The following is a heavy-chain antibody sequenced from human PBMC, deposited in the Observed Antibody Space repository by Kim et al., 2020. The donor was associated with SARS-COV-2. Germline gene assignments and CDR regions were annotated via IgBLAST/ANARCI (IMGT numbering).Heavy chain of an antibody. CDR3: TRDKLTGYYYFYFMDV. J-gene: IGHJ6*03. D-gene: IGHD7-27*01. V-gene: IGHV3-49*02. Sequence: ASVTGRFTISIDDSKSIAYLQMNSLKTEDTAVYYCTRDKLTGYYYFYFMDVWGKGTTVTVSS.